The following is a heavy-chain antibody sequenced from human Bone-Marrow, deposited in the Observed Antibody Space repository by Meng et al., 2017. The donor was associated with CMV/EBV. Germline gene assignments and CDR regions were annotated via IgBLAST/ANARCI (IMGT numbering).Heavy chain of an antibody. CDR3: AYQAAGKGWADY. D-gene: IGHD6-13*01. J-gene: IGHJ4*02. V-gene: IGHV1-18*01. CDR2: ISAYNGNT. CDR1: GYSFTSYV. Sequence: ASVKVSCKASGYSFTSYVISGVRQAPGQGLEWMGWISAYNGNTNYAQKLQGRVTMTTDKSTSTAYTELRSLRSDDTAVYYCAYQAAGKGWADYWGQGPLVTVSS.